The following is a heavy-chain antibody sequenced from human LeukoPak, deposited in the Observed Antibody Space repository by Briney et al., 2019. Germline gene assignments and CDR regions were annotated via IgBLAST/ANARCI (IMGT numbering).Heavy chain of an antibody. V-gene: IGHV4-39*01. CDR3: ARHAGGIAAAGTRPFDY. CDR1: GGSISSSNYY. CDR2: INYGGST. J-gene: IGHJ4*02. D-gene: IGHD6-13*01. Sequence: SETLSLSCTVSGGSISSSNYYWGWIRQPPAKELEWIGSINYGGSTYYKTSLKSRVTISVDTSKNQFSLKMSSVTAADTAVYYCARHAGGIAAAGTRPFDYWGQGTLVTVSS.